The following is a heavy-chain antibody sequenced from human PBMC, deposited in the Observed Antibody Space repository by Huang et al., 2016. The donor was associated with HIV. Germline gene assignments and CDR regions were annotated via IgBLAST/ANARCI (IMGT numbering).Heavy chain of an antibody. CDR1: GFTFSSYW. J-gene: IGHJ4*02. V-gene: IGHV3-74*01. CDR3: ARGSRQGKYYYGSGTAY. CDR2: IKSDGSSK. Sequence: EVQLVESGGGLVQPGGSLRLSCAASGFTFSSYWMHWVRQVPGKGVGWVSHIKSDGSSKSNADSVKGRFTISRDNAKNTLYLQMNSLRAEDTAVYYCARGSRQGKYYYGSGTAYWGQGTLVTVSS. D-gene: IGHD3-10*01.